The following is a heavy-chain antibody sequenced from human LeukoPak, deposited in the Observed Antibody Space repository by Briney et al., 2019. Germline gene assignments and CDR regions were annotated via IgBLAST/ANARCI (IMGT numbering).Heavy chain of an antibody. CDR2: IYYSGST. V-gene: IGHV4-59*01. Sequence: SETLSLTCTVSGGSISSYYWSWIRQPPGKGLEWIGYIYYSGSTNYNPSLKSRVTISVDTSKNQFSLKLSSVTAADTAVYYCARVLGYCSSTSCYSWFDPWGQGTLVTVSS. CDR3: ARVLGYCSSTSCYSWFDP. CDR1: GGSISSYY. J-gene: IGHJ5*02. D-gene: IGHD2-2*01.